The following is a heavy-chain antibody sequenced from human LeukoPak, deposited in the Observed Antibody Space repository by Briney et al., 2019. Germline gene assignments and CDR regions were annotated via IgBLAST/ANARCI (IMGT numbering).Heavy chain of an antibody. CDR3: ARSHGHYYYGMDV. V-gene: IGHV3-30-3*01. CDR2: ISYDGSNK. CDR1: GFTFSSYA. Sequence: ERSLRLSCAASGFTFSSYAMHWVRQAPGKGLEWVAVISYDGSNKYYADSVKGRFTISRDNSKNTLYLQMNSLRAEDTAVYYCARSHGHYYYGMDVWGQGTTVTVSS. J-gene: IGHJ6*02.